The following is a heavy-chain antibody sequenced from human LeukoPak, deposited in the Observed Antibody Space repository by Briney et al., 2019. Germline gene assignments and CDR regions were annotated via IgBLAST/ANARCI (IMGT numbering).Heavy chain of an antibody. CDR1: GFTFSNYA. J-gene: IGHJ5*02. V-gene: IGHV3-23*01. D-gene: IGHD5-12*01. Sequence: GGSLRLSCAASGFTFSNYAMSWVRQAPGRGLEGVSAISGSGDATYCADSVKGRFTISRDNSKNTVYLQMNSLRAEDTALYYCAKGLTGYAPWASWGQGALVTVSS. CDR3: AKGLTGYAPWAS. CDR2: ISGSGDAT.